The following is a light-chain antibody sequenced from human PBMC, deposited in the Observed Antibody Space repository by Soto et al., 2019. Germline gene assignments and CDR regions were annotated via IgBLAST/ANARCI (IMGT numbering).Light chain of an antibody. CDR1: QSVNSN. CDR2: GAS. J-gene: IGKJ1*01. Sequence: EIVMTQSPATLSVSPGERATLSCRASQSVNSNLAWYQQKPGQAPRLVIYGASTRATGIPARFSGSGSGTEFTLPISSLQSEDFAVYYCQQYKNFWTFGQGTKVEIK. V-gene: IGKV3-15*01. CDR3: QQYKNFWT.